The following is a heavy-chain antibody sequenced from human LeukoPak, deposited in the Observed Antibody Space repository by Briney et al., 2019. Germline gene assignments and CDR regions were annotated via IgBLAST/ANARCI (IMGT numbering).Heavy chain of an antibody. J-gene: IGHJ5*02. Sequence: ASVKVSCKASGYTFTSSGISWVRQAPGQGLEWMGWISAYNGDTNSAEKPQGRVSMTTDTSKNTAYMELRSLRSDATAVYYCVRDPTAAASTDDWFDPWGQGTLVTVSS. V-gene: IGHV1-18*01. CDR2: ISAYNGDT. CDR3: VRDPTAAASTDDWFDP. CDR1: GYTFTSSG. D-gene: IGHD6-13*01.